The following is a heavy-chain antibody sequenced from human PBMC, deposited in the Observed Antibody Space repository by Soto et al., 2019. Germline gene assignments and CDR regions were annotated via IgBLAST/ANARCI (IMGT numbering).Heavy chain of an antibody. CDR2: INHSGST. J-gene: IGHJ4*02. D-gene: IGHD3-9*01. CDR3: ARLEGLATISYYFDF. V-gene: IGHV4-34*01. Sequence: SETLSLTCTVSGGSFSGYYWGWIRQPPGKGLEWIGEINHSGSTNYNPSLKSRVTISVDTSKNQFSLKLSSVTAADTAVYFCARLEGLATISYYFDFWGPGALVTVSS. CDR1: GGSFSGYY.